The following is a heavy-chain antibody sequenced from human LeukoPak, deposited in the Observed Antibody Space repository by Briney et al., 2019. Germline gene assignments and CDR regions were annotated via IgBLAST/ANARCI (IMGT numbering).Heavy chain of an antibody. CDR1: GGSISSYY. CDR3: ARGRLLWFGEPEGPFDY. Sequence: SETLSLTCTVSGGSISSYYWSWIRQPPGKGLEWMGYIYYSGSTNYNPSLKSRVTLSVDTSKNQFSLKLSSVTAADAAVYYCARGRLLWFGEPEGPFDYWGQGTLVTVPS. CDR2: IYYSGST. V-gene: IGHV4-59*01. J-gene: IGHJ4*02. D-gene: IGHD3-10*01.